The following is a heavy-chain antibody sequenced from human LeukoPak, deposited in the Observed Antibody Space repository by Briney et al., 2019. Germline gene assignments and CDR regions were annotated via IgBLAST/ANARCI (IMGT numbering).Heavy chain of an antibody. CDR3: AKGPTSSSGYYFDY. Sequence: GGSLRLSCAASGFTFDDYAKHWVRHAPGKGLEWVSGMSWNSGSIGYADSVKGRFTISRDNAKNYLYLQMNSLRAEDTALYYCAKGPTSSSGYYFDYWGQRTLFTVSS. CDR2: MSWNSGSI. V-gene: IGHV3-9*01. D-gene: IGHD6-13*01. CDR1: GFTFDDYA. J-gene: IGHJ4*02.